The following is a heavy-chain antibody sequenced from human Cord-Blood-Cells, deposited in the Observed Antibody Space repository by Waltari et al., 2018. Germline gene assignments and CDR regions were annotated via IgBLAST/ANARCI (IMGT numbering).Heavy chain of an antibody. J-gene: IGHJ4*02. D-gene: IGHD6-6*01. Sequence: LSLTCAVYGGSFSGYYWSWIRQPPGKGLEWIGEINHSGSTNYNPSLKSRVTISVDTSKNQFSLKLSSVTAADTAVYYCARSSSIAARGWDYWGQGTLVTVSS. V-gene: IGHV4-34*01. CDR2: INHSGST. CDR1: GGSFSGYY. CDR3: ARSSSIAARGWDY.